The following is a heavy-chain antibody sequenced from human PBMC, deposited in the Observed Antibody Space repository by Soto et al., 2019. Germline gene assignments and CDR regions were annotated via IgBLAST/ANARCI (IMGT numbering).Heavy chain of an antibody. J-gene: IGHJ3*02. CDR2: INPNSGGT. Sequence: EASVKVSCKASGYTFTGYYMHWVRQAPGQGLEWMGWINPNSGGTNYAQKFQGWVTMTRDTSISTAYMELSRLRSDDTAVYYCARGSINDSSGPLAFDIWGQGTMVTVSS. CDR3: ARGSINDSSGPLAFDI. D-gene: IGHD3-22*01. V-gene: IGHV1-2*04. CDR1: GYTFTGYY.